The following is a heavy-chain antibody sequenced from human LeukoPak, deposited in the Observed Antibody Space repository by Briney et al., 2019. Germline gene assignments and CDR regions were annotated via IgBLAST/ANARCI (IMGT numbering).Heavy chain of an antibody. J-gene: IGHJ4*02. CDR1: GGSISSSSYY. CDR2: IYYSGST. Sequence: SETLSHTCTVSGGSISSSSYYWGWIRQPPGKGLEWIGSIYYSGSTYYNPSLKSRVTISVDTSKNQFSLKLSSVTAADAAVYYRARQAQRSAFTVTTDYFDYWGQGTLVTVSS. V-gene: IGHV4-39*01. CDR3: ARQAQRSAFTVTTDYFDY. D-gene: IGHD4-17*01.